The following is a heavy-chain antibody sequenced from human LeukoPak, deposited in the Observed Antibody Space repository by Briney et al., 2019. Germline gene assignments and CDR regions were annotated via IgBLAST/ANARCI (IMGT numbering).Heavy chain of an antibody. J-gene: IGHJ1*01. CDR2: IYYSGRT. CDR1: GDSTSRSDSY. CDR3: ARRRYYDGSGYLE. Sequence: SETPSLTCSVSGDSTSRSDSYWDWIRQPPGKGLEWIGTIYYSGRTYYSPSLKSRVTMSVDTPNNQFSLNLRSVTAADTAVYYCARRRYYDGSGYLEWGQGTLHSVSS. D-gene: IGHD3-22*01. V-gene: IGHV4-39*01.